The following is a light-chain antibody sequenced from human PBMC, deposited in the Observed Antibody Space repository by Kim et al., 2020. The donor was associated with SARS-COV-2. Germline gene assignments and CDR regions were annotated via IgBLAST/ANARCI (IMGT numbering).Light chain of an antibody. Sequence: GQSVDISCTGTSSGVGGYNYVSWYQQNPGRAPKRMIYEVSKRHSGEPDRYSGSKSGNTASLTVSGLQAEDEADYYCSSYAGSNNLVFGGGTQLTVL. J-gene: IGLJ3*02. CDR2: EVS. CDR1: SSGVGGYNY. V-gene: IGLV2-8*01. CDR3: SSYAGSNNLV.